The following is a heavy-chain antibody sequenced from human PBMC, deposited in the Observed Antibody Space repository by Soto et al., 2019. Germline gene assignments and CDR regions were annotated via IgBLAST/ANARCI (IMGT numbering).Heavy chain of an antibody. CDR3: ARWLGYGPHFDY. CDR2: IYYSGST. V-gene: IGHV4-30-4*01. CDR1: GGSISSGDYY. D-gene: IGHD5-12*01. J-gene: IGHJ4*02. Sequence: QVQLQESGPGLVKPSQTRSLTCTVSGGSISSGDYYWSWIRQPPGKGLEWIGYIYYSGSTYYNPSLKSRMTISVDTSKNQFSLKLTSLTAADTAVYYCARWLGYGPHFDYWGQGTLVTVSS.